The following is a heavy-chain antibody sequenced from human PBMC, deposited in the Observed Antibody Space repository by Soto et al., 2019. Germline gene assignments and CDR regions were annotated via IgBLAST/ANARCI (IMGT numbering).Heavy chain of an antibody. CDR2: IYSGGST. Sequence: EVQLVESGGGLVQPGGSLRLSCAASGFTVSSNYMSWVRQAPGKGLECVSVIYSGGSTYYADSVKGRFTISRDNSKNTLYLQMNSLRAEDTAVYYCAREIITIFGVLQNWFDPWGQGTLVTVSS. J-gene: IGHJ5*02. CDR3: AREIITIFGVLQNWFDP. V-gene: IGHV3-66*01. CDR1: GFTVSSNY. D-gene: IGHD3-3*01.